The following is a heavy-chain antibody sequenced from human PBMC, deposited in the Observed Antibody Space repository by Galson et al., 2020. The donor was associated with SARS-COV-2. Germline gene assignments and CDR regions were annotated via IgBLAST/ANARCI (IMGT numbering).Heavy chain of an antibody. V-gene: IGHV3-13*01. CDR3: TRGQVGNAFDI. CDR1: GFTISDYD. J-gene: IGHJ3*02. CDR2: AGSVGDT. D-gene: IGHD1-26*01. Sequence: GGSLRLTCAASGFTISDYDMHWIRQAPGKSLEWVALAGSVGDTYYLGSVKCRFIISRDNAKSSVYLQMNSLTAGDTAIYYCTRGQVGNAFDIWCQGTLVTVSS.